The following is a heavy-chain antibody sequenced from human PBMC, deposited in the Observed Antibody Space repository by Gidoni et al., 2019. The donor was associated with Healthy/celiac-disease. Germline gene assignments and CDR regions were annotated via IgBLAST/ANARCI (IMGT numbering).Heavy chain of an antibody. D-gene: IGHD4-4*01. J-gene: IGHJ4*02. V-gene: IGHV3-30-3*01. CDR1: GFTFSSYA. CDR2: ISYDGSNK. Sequence: QVQLVESGGGVVQPGRSLRLSCAASGFTFSSYAMPWVRQAPGKGLEWVAVISYDGSNKYYADSVKGRFTISRDNSKNTLYLQMNSLRAEDTAVYYCARDWATTVSYYFDYWGQGTLVTVSS. CDR3: ARDWATTVSYYFDY.